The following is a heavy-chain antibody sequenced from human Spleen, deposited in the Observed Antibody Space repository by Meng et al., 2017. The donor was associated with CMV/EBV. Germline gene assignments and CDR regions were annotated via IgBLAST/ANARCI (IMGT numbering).Heavy chain of an antibody. CDR1: GFTCSSYA. V-gene: IGHV3-30*04. J-gene: IGHJ4*02. CDR3: ARAWMGLLDGFDY. CDR2: ISYDGSDK. D-gene: IGHD1-1*01. Sequence: AASGFTCSSYAVHWVRQAPGKGLDWVAVISYDGSDKYYAGSVKGRFTISRDNSKNTLSLQMNSPRSEDTAVYYCARAWMGLLDGFDYWGQGTLVTVSS.